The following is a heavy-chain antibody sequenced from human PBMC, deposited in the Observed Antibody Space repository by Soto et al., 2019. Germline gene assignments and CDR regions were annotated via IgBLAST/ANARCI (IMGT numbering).Heavy chain of an antibody. CDR2: ISWDGGNT. CDR1: GFTFDDYT. J-gene: IGHJ4*02. CDR3: AKDTSWTIDY. Sequence: PGGSLRLSCAASGFTFDDYTMHWVRQAPGKGLEWVSMISWDGGNTYYADSVKGRFTISRDNSKNSLYLQMNSLRTEDTALYYCAKDTSWTIDYWGQGPLVTVSA. V-gene: IGHV3-43*01. D-gene: IGHD4-17*01.